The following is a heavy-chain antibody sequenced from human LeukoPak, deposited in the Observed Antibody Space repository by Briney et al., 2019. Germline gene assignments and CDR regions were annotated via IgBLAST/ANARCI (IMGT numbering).Heavy chain of an antibody. J-gene: IGHJ4*02. V-gene: IGHV3-21*04. CDR2: ISSTSDYI. D-gene: IGHD2-15*01. CDR1: GFTFSSYS. Sequence: SGGSLRLSCAASGFTFSSYSMNWVRQAPGKGLEWVSCISSTSDYIYYADSVKGRFTISRDKAKNSLYLQMNSLRAEDTAVYYCAKVGRPALDYWGQGTLVTVSS. CDR3: AKVGRPALDY.